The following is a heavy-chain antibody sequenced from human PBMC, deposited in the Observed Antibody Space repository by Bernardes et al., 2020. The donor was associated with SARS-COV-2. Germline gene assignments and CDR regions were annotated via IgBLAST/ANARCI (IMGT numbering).Heavy chain of an antibody. J-gene: IGHJ4*02. CDR2: IWYDGSEK. CDR1: GFIFNSYG. CDR3: ARDSSIAARPTDSLDY. D-gene: IGHD6-6*01. V-gene: IGHV3-33*01. Sequence: GGSLRLSCAASGFIFNSYGMHWVRQAPGKGLEWVAVIWYDGSEKYYAESVKGRFTISRDDSKNTVFLQMNSLRAEDTAVYYCARDSSIAARPTDSLDYWGQGSLVTVSS.